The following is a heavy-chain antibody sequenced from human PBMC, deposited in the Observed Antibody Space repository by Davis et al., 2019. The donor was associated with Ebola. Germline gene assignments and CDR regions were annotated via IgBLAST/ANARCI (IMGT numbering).Heavy chain of an antibody. V-gene: IGHV3-30*04. J-gene: IGHJ3*02. CDR3: AKGGDRDI. CDR1: GFTFSSYA. Sequence: GGSLRLSCAASGFTFSSYAMHWVRQAPGKGLEWVAVISYDGSNKYYADSVKGRFTISRDNSKNTLYLQMNSLRAEDTAVYYCAKGGDRDIWGQGTMVTVSS. D-gene: IGHD2-21*02. CDR2: ISYDGSNK.